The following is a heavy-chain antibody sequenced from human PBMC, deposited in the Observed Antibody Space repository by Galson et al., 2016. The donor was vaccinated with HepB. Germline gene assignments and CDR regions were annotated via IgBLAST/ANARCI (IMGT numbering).Heavy chain of an antibody. CDR3: ASGNYYGSGSYPLYHYGMDV. J-gene: IGHJ6*02. D-gene: IGHD3-10*01. CDR1: GYSLTEIS. Sequence: SVKVSCKVSGYSLTEISLHWVRQTPGRGLEWMGGLDPEKGETVYTEKVQGRVTMTEDTSRDTAYMELSSLRSGDTAVYYCASGNYYGSGSYPLYHYGMDVWGQGTTVTVSS. CDR2: LDPEKGET. V-gene: IGHV1-24*01.